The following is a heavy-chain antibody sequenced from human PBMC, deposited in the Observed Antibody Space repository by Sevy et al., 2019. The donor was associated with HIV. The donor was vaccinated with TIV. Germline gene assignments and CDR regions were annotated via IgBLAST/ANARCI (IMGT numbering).Heavy chain of an antibody. CDR2: IIPIFGSA. J-gene: IGHJ5*02. Sequence: ASVKVSCKASGGTFSSYGITWVRQAPGQGLEWMGEIIPIFGSANYGQTFQGRVTMTADQSTSTAYMELSSLGSDDTAVYYCARGGGLSPHHWLDPWGQGTLVTSPQ. V-gene: IGHV1-69*13. D-gene: IGHD3-16*01. CDR3: ARGGGLSPHHWLDP. CDR1: GGTFSSYG.